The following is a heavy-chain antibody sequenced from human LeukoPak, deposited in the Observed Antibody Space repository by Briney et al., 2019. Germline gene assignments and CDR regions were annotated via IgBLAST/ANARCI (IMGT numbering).Heavy chain of an antibody. J-gene: IGHJ4*02. CDR3: ARGSGYCSGGSCYSAFDY. CDR2: IIPILGIA. V-gene: IGHV1-69*04. Sequence: GASVKVSCKASGGTFSSYAISLVRQAAGQGLEWMGRIIPILGIANYAQKFQGRVTITADKSTSTAYMELSSLRSEDTAVYYCARGSGYCSGGSCYSAFDYWGQGTLVTVSS. CDR1: GGTFSSYA. D-gene: IGHD2-15*01.